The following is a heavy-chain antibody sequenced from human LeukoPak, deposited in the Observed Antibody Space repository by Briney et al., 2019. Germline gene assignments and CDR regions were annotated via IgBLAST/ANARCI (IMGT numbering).Heavy chain of an antibody. V-gene: IGHV1-69*10. J-gene: IGHJ6*02. Sequence: SVKVSCKASGGTFSSYAISWVRQAPGQGLEWVGRIIPILGIANYAQKFQGRVTITADKSTSTAYMELSSLRSEDTAVCYCASLDVLLWFGELLPTYGMDVWGQGTTVTVSS. D-gene: IGHD3-10*01. CDR3: ASLDVLLWFGELLPTYGMDV. CDR1: GGTFSSYA. CDR2: IIPILGIA.